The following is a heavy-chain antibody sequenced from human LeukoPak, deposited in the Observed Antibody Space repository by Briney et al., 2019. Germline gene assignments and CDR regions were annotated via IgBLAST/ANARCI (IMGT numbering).Heavy chain of an antibody. Sequence: PGGSLRLSCAASAFSSHFMTWVRQAPGKGLEWVSVIYSDNSTYYADSVKDRFIISRDNSKNTPYPQMHSLRVDDTALYYCASSFRFFTWGQETLVTVSA. CDR3: ASSFRFFT. D-gene: IGHD3-3*01. CDR1: AFSSHF. V-gene: IGHV3-53*01. CDR2: IYSDNST. J-gene: IGHJ5*02.